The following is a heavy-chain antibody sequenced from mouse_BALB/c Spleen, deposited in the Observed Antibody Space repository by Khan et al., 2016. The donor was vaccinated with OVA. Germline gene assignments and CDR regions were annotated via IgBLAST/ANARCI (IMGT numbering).Heavy chain of an antibody. CDR2: INPNNGGT. J-gene: IGHJ3*01. D-gene: IGHD1-1*02. CDR1: GYTFTSYY. Sequence: QMQLKESGAELVKPGASVRLSCKSSGYTFTSYYLYWVKQSPGQGLEWIGDINPNNGGTNFNEKFKSKATLNVDKSSSTAYMQLSSLTSEDSAVYCCTRAGYGGFAYWGQGTLVTVSA. V-gene: IGHV1S81*02. CDR3: TRAGYGGFAY.